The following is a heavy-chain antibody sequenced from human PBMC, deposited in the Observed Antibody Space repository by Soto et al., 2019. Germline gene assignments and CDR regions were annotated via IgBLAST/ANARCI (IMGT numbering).Heavy chain of an antibody. Sequence: EPLSLPCADYGGSLSGYYWNWIRQPPGKGLEWIGEIDHSGYDNYNPSLKSRVTISVDTSKKQFSLRLTSVTAADTAVYYCARLRDWFEPWGRGTLVTVSS. V-gene: IGHV4-34*08. J-gene: IGHJ5*02. CDR2: IDHSGYD. CDR1: GGSLSGYY. CDR3: ARLRDWFEP. D-gene: IGHD3-16*01.